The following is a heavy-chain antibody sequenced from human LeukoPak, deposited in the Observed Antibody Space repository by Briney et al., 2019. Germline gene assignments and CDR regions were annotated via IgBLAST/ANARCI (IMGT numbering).Heavy chain of an antibody. CDR2: IYYSGST. V-gene: IGHV4-59*01. D-gene: IGHD3-22*01. Sequence: PSETLSLTCTVSGGSISSYYWSWIRQPPGKGLEWIGYIYYSGSTNYNPSLKSRVTISVDTSKNQFSLELSSVTAADTAVYYCARRMGSGYSDYWGQGTLVTVSS. CDR1: GGSISSYY. J-gene: IGHJ4*02. CDR3: ARRMGSGYSDY.